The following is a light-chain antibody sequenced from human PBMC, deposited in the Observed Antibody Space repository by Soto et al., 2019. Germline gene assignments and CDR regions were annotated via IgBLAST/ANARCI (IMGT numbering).Light chain of an antibody. V-gene: IGLV1-44*01. Sequence: QSVLTQPPSTSGTPGQRVTISCSRGTSIMGGKTVRWYQVLPGTAPKLLIYSTDQRPSGVPDRFSGSKSGTSAALAISGLQSGDEAHYYCATWDVSLNGWVFGVGTQLTVL. CDR2: STD. CDR1: TSIMGGKT. J-gene: IGLJ3*02. CDR3: ATWDVSLNGWV.